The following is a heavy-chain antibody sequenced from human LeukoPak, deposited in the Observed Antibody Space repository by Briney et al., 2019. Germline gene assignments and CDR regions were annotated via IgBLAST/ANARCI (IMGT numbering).Heavy chain of an antibody. CDR3: TRARSSTHVLYFYYYHMDV. CDR2: INSDGSTT. D-gene: IGHD2-2*01. J-gene: IGHJ6*03. V-gene: IGHV3-74*01. CDR1: GFTFSSYW. Sequence: GGSLRLSCAASGFTFSSYWMHWVRQAPGKGLVWVSHINSDGSTTTYADSVKGRFTISRDNAKNTLYLQMNSLRAEDTAIYYCTRARSSTHVLYFYYYHMDVWGKGTTVTVSS.